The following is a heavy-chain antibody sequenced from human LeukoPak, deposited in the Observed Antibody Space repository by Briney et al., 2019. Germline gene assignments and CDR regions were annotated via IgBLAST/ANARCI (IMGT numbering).Heavy chain of an antibody. J-gene: IGHJ6*02. V-gene: IGHV4-39*07. CDR3: ARDLIEYYYYGMDV. CDR1: GGSISSSSYY. D-gene: IGHD2/OR15-2a*01. Sequence: SETLSLTCTVSGGSISSSSYYWGWIRQPPGKGLEWIGSIYYSGSTYYNPSLKSRVTISVDTSKNQFSLKLSSVTAADTAVYYCARDLIEYYYYGMDVWGQGTTVTVSS. CDR2: IYYSGST.